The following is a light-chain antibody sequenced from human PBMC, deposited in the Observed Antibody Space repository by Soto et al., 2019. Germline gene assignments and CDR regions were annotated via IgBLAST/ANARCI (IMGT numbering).Light chain of an antibody. Sequence: VTTQSPSTLSVSPGEGATLSCRASQRVSTNSAWYPQTPGQGPRRRIEEAATRATGIPARFSGSGSGTDFTLTISSLEPEDFAVYYCQQRSNWPPWTFGQGTKV. J-gene: IGKJ1*01. CDR1: QRVSTN. CDR2: EAA. V-gene: IGKV3-11*01. CDR3: QQRSNWPPWT.